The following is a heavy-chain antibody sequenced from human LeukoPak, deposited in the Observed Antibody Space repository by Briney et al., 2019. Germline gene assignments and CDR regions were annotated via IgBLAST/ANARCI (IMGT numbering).Heavy chain of an antibody. V-gene: IGHV1-69*13. J-gene: IGHJ6*02. D-gene: IGHD2-15*01. CDR3: GYCSGGSCPTPSLTYYYYYGMDV. CDR1: GGTFSSYA. CDR2: IIPIFGTA. Sequence: AASVKVSCKASGGTFSSYAISWVRQAPGQGLEWMGGIIPIFGTANYAQKFQGRVTITADESTSTAYMELSSLRSEDTAVYYCGYCSGGSCPTPSLTYYYYYGMDVWGQGTTVTVSS.